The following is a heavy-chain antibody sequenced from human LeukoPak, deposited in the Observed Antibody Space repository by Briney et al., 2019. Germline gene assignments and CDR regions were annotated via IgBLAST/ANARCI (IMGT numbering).Heavy chain of an antibody. CDR1: GGSIRSYY. D-gene: IGHD2-21*02. J-gene: IGHJ4*02. CDR2: IHYTGST. CDR3: AREDCGGDCFI. V-gene: IGHV4-59*12. Sequence: KPSETLSLTCTVSGGSIRSYYWSWIRQPPGKGLEWIGYIHYTGSTNYNPSLKSRVTISVDTSKNHFSLKLSSVTAADTAVYYCAREDCGGDCFIWGQGTLVTVSS.